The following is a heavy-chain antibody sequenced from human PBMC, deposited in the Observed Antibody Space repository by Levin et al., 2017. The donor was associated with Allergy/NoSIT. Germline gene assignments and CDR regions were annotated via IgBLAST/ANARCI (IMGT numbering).Heavy chain of an antibody. V-gene: IGHV4-39*07. J-gene: IGHJ4*02. Sequence: SETLSLTCTVSGGSISSSSYQWGWIRQPPGKGLEWIGNIYYSGSTSYNPSLKNRVTLSIDTSKNQLFLKLTSVTAAETAVYYCARVLSAISASGPEYLGQGILVTVSS. CDR3: ARVLSAISASGPEY. CDR1: GGSISSSSYQ. D-gene: IGHD6-13*01. CDR2: IYYSGST.